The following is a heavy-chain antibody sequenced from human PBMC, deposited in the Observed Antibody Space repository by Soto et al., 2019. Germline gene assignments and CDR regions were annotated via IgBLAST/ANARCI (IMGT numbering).Heavy chain of an antibody. D-gene: IGHD6-13*01. CDR1: VDSIIGTHW. CDR2: THHSRGT. V-gene: IGHV4-4*02. CDR3: ARVFSDSSSFFDP. Sequence: PSEALSLTCAVSVDSIIGTHWWSWVRRPPGKGLEFIGETHHSRGTNYNPSLRSRATMSLDKSKNQLSLILYSVTAADTAVYYCARVFSDSSSFFDPWGQGTLVTVSS. J-gene: IGHJ5*02.